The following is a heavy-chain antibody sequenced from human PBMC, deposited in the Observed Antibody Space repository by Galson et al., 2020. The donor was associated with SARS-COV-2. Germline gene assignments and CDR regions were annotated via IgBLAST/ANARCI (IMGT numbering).Heavy chain of an antibody. V-gene: IGHV2-70*11. CDR2: IDWDDDK. J-gene: IGHJ4*02. CDR1: GFSLSTTGTC. Sequence: SGPTLAKPTQTLTLTCNFSGFSLSTTGTCVSWIRQPPGKALEWLARIDWDDDKYYSTSLKTRLTISKDTSKNQVALTLTNMDPVDTATYYCAREAFGVAGTAWDYWGQGTLVTVSS. D-gene: IGHD6-19*01. CDR3: AREAFGVAGTAWDY.